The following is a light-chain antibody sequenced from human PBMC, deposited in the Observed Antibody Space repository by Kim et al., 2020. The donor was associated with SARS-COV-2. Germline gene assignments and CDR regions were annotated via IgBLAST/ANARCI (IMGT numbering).Light chain of an antibody. CDR2: DTS. Sequence: GARATPSCKASQIASSSFLDWYQQKPGQAPRLLIYDTSNRATGTPVRFSGSGSGTDFTLTISGLEPEDFAVYYCQQYATSPPMYSFGQGTKVDIK. V-gene: IGKV3-20*01. J-gene: IGKJ2*03. CDR3: QQYATSPPMYS. CDR1: QIASSSF.